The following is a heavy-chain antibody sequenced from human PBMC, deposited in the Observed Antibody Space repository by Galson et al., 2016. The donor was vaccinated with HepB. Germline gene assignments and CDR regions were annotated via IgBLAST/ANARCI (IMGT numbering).Heavy chain of an antibody. CDR2: MYYSGNA. CDR1: GGSISSLGHY. Sequence: TLSLTCTVSGGSISSLGHYWTWIRQNPEQGLQWIGYMYYSGNAHYNPSLKSRVIISIDTSKNQFSLKPSSVTTADTAVYFCARSNYHDTSRAFDIWGQGTVITVSS. CDR3: ARSNYHDTSRAFDI. J-gene: IGHJ3*02. D-gene: IGHD3-22*01. V-gene: IGHV4-31*03.